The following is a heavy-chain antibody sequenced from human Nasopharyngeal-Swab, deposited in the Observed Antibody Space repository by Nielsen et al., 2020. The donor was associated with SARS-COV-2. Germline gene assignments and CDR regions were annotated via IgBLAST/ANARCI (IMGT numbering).Heavy chain of an antibody. CDR1: GFTFSSYG. J-gene: IGHJ4*02. CDR3: AKEGTVKSVDY. V-gene: IGHV3-30*18. Sequence: GGSLRLSCAASGFTFSSYGMHWVRQAPGKGLEWVAVISYDGSNKYYADSVKGRSTISRDNSKNTLYLQMNSLRAEDTAVYYCAKEGTVKSVDYWGQGTLVTVSS. CDR2: ISYDGSNK. D-gene: IGHD4-17*01.